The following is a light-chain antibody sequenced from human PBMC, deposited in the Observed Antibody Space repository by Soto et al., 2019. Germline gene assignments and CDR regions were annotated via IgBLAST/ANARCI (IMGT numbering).Light chain of an antibody. CDR3: QQYGGSPAIT. J-gene: IGKJ5*01. CDR2: GAS. Sequence: IVLTQSPGTLSLSPGERATLSCRASQRGSSTYLAWYQQKPGQAPRLLIYGASRRATGIPARFSGSGSGTDFTLTISSLETEDLAVYYCQQYGGSPAITFGAGTRLEIK. CDR1: QRGSSTY. V-gene: IGKV3-20*01.